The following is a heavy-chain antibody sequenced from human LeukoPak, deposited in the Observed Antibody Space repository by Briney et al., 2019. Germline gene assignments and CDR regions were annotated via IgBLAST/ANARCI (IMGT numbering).Heavy chain of an antibody. J-gene: IGHJ4*02. D-gene: IGHD3-22*01. CDR1: GFTFSSYG. CDR3: ARVEGYDSSGYYGD. V-gene: IGHV3-21*01. CDR2: ISSSSSYI. Sequence: KPGGSLRLSCAASGFTFSSYGMHWVRQAPGKGLEWVSSISSSSSYIYYADSVKGRFTISRDNAKNSLYLQMNSLRAEDSAVYYCARVEGYDSSGYYGDWGQGTLVTVSS.